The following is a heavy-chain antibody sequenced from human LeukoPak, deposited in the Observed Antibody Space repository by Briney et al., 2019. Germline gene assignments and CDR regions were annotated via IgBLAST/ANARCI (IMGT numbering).Heavy chain of an antibody. CDR2: ISISGTST. Sequence: GGSLRLSCAASGLTFDYYAMSWVRQAPGKGLEWVSSISISGTSTYYADSVKGQFTISRDNSENTLYLHMNSLRAEDTAIYYCAKSRSGSANWALRIFDNWGQGTLVTVSA. V-gene: IGHV3-23*01. CDR1: GLTFDYYA. CDR3: AKSRSGSANWALRIFDN. D-gene: IGHD3-10*01. J-gene: IGHJ4*02.